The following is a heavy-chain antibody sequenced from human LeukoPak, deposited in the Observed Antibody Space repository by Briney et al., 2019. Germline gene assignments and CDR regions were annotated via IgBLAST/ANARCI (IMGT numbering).Heavy chain of an antibody. J-gene: IGHJ5*02. D-gene: IGHD6-13*01. CDR2: ISGSGGSK. CDR3: AKPRPSYSSSWYDH. CDR1: GFTFTSYA. V-gene: IGHV3-23*01. Sequence: GGSLRLSCAASGFTFTSYAMSWVRQAPGKGLEWVSAISGSGGSKYYADSVKGRFTISRDNSKNTLYLQMNRLRAEDTAVSYCAKPRPSYSSSWYDHWGQGTLVTVSS.